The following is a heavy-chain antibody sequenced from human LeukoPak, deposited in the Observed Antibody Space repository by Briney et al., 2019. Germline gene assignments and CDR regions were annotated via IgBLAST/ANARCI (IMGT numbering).Heavy chain of an antibody. CDR3: ARVGDNPHLAFDY. V-gene: IGHV3-53*04. Sequence: TGGSLRLSCAASGFTVSSNYMSWVRQAPGKGLEWVSVIYSGGSTYYADSVKGRFTISRHNSKNTLYLQMNSLRAEDTAVYYCARVGDNPHLAFDYWGQGTLVTVSS. J-gene: IGHJ4*02. CDR1: GFTVSSNY. D-gene: IGHD1-14*01. CDR2: IYSGGST.